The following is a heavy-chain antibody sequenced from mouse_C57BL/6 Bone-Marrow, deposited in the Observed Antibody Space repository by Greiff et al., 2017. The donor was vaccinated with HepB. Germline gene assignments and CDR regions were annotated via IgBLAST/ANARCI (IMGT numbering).Heavy chain of an antibody. CDR1: GFTFSSYG. CDR3: ARRCKAWFAY. J-gene: IGHJ3*01. Sequence: DVKLQESGGDLVKPGGSLKLSCAASGFTFSSYGMSWVRQTPDKRLEWVATISSGGSYTYYPDSVKGRFTISRDNAKNTLYLQMSSLKSEDTAMYYCARRCKAWFAYWGQGTLVTVSA. CDR2: ISSGGSYT. V-gene: IGHV5-6*02.